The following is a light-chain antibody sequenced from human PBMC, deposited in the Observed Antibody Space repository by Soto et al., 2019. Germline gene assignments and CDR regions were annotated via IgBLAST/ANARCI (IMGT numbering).Light chain of an antibody. V-gene: IGKV1-6*01. CDR1: QGIRDE. J-gene: IGKJ1*01. CDR2: GAS. CDR3: LQYNSYPRM. Sequence: AIQLTQSPSSLSASLGVRVSITCRASQGIRDELGWYQQRPGAAPKLLIYGASTLQTEVPSRVGGSGSGTDFTLNISSRQPEEFATYYCLQYNSYPRMFGEGTKVEL.